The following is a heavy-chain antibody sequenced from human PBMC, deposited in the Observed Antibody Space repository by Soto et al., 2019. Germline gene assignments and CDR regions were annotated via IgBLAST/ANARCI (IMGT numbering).Heavy chain of an antibody. J-gene: IGHJ6*02. Sequence: GGSLRLSCAASGFTFSSYSMNWVRQAPGKGLEWVSSISSSSSYIYYADSVKGRFTISRDNAKNSLYLQMNSLRAEDTAVYYCARDLYDSSGYYYYGIDVWGQGTTVTVSS. D-gene: IGHD3-22*01. V-gene: IGHV3-21*01. CDR2: ISSSSSYI. CDR3: ARDLYDSSGYYYYGIDV. CDR1: GFTFSSYS.